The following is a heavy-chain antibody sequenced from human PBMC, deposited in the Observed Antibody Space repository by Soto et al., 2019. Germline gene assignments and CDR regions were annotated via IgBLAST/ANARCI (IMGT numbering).Heavy chain of an antibody. Sequence: PGGSLRLSCAASGFTLSNYARTWVRQGPGKGLEWVSAISGSGGSAYYADSVKGRFTISRDNSKNTLYLQMNSLRADDSGVYYCAKDPYSGVLVPVAIGFDPWGPGTLVTVSS. V-gene: IGHV3-23*01. J-gene: IGHJ5*02. CDR3: AKDPYSGVLVPVAIGFDP. D-gene: IGHD2-2*01. CDR1: GFTLSNYA. CDR2: ISGSGGSA.